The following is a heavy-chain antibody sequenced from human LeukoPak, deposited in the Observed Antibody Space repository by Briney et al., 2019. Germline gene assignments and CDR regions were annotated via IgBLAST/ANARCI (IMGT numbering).Heavy chain of an antibody. CDR1: GYTFTSYG. D-gene: IGHD3-3*01. Sequence: ASVKVSCKASGYTFTSYGISWVRQAPGQGLEWMGWISAYNGNTNYAQKLQGRVTMTTDTSTSTAYMELRSLRSDDTAVYYCARRRYYDFWSGYSAFDIWGQGTMVTVSS. V-gene: IGHV1-18*01. CDR3: ARRRYYDFWSGYSAFDI. J-gene: IGHJ3*02. CDR2: ISAYNGNT.